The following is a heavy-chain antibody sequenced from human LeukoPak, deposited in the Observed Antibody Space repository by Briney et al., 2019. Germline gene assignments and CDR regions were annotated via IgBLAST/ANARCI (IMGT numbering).Heavy chain of an antibody. CDR2: INPSGGST. V-gene: IGHV1-46*01. D-gene: IGHD1-26*01. CDR1: GYTFTSYY. Sequence: GASVKVSCKASGYTFTSYYMHWVRQAPGQGLEWMGIINPSGGSTSYAQKFQGRVTMTRDMSTSTVYMELSSLRSEDTAVYYCARDRVPSGSYYGYYYYYMDVWGKGTTVTISS. CDR3: ARDRVPSGSYYGYYYYYMDV. J-gene: IGHJ6*03.